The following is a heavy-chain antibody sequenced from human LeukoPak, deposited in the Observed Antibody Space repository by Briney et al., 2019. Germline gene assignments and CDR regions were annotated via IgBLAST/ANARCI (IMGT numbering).Heavy chain of an antibody. CDR3: ARDEKDGYNLLDDY. CDR1: GYTFTSYG. D-gene: IGHD5-24*01. CDR2: ISAYNSNT. Sequence: ASVKVSCKASGYTFTSYGINWVRQAPGQGLEWMGWISAYNSNTHYAQKLQGRVTMTTDTSTSTAYMELSRLRSDDTAVYYCARDEKDGYNLLDDYWGQGTLVTVSS. J-gene: IGHJ4*02. V-gene: IGHV1-18*01.